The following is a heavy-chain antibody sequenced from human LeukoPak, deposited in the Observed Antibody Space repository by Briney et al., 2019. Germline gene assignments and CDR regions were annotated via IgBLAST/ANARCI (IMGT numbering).Heavy chain of an antibody. D-gene: IGHD2-2*01. CDR1: GFTFSSYG. V-gene: IGHV3-30*02. Sequence: GGSLRLSCAASGFTFSSYGMHWVRQAPGKGLEWVAFIRYDGSNKYYADSVKGRFTISRGNSKNTLYLQMNSLRAEDTAVYYCAKEGSYCSSTSCYANYWGQGTLVTVSS. J-gene: IGHJ4*02. CDR2: IRYDGSNK. CDR3: AKEGSYCSSTSCYANY.